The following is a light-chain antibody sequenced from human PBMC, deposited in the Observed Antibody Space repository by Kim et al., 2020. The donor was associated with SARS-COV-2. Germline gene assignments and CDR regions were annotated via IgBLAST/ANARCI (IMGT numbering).Light chain of an antibody. CDR3: QQYGSSPYT. Sequence: EIVLTQSPGTLSLSPGERATLSCRASQSVSSSYFAWYQQKPGQAPRLLIYGASNRATGIPDRFSGSGSGTDFTLTISRLEPEDFAVYYCQQYGSSPYTFGQGTKLEI. V-gene: IGKV3-20*01. CDR1: QSVSSSY. J-gene: IGKJ2*01. CDR2: GAS.